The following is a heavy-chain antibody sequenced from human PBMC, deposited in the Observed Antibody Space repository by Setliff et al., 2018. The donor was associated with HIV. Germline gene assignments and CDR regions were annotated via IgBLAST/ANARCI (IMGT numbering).Heavy chain of an antibody. CDR2: ISGSGGST. CDR1: GFTFNTYA. Sequence: GGSLRLSCAASGFTFNTYAMSWVRQAPGKGLEWVSVISGSGGSTFYADSVKGRFTISRDNSKNTLYLQMNRMRVEDTAVYYCAKDGISGGAYPPYYFDYWGHGTLVTVSS. D-gene: IGHD2-15*01. V-gene: IGHV3-23*01. CDR3: AKDGISGGAYPPYYFDY. J-gene: IGHJ4*01.